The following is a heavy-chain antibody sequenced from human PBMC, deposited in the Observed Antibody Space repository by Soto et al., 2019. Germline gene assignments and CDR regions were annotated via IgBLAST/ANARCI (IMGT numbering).Heavy chain of an antibody. J-gene: IGHJ6*03. Sequence: ASVKVSCKASGYTFISYAIHWVRQAPGQRLEWMGWINAVNGNTKYSQNLQGRVTITRDTSASTVYMELSSLRSEDTAVYYCARAQAHDYYYYYLDVWGKGTTVTVSS. CDR2: INAVNGNT. V-gene: IGHV1-3*01. CDR1: GYTFISYA. CDR3: ARAQAHDYYYYYLDV.